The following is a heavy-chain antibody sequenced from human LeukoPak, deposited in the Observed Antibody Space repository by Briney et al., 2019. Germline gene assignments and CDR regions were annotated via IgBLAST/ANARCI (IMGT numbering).Heavy chain of an antibody. V-gene: IGHV4-39*07. D-gene: IGHD2-8*01. CDR3: ARRFVRLGYFDY. J-gene: IGHJ4*02. Sequence: SETLSLTCTVSGGSISSSSYYWSWIRQPPGKGLEWIGEINHSGSTNYNPSLKSRVTISVDTSKNQFSLKLSSVTAADTAVYYCARRFVRLGYFDYWGQGTLVTVSS. CDR1: GGSISSSSYY. CDR2: INHSGST.